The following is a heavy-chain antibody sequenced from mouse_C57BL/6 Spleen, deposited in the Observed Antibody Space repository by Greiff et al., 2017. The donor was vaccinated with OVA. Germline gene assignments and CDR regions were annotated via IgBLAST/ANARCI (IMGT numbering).Heavy chain of an antibody. Sequence: DVQLQESGTVLARPGASVKMSCKTSGYTFTSYWMHWVKQRPGQGLEWIGAIYPGNSDTSYNQKFKGKAKLTAVTSASTTYMELSSLTNEDSAVYYCTRTYYSNSGFAYWGQGTLVTVSA. CDR3: TRTYYSNSGFAY. CDR1: GYTFTSYW. J-gene: IGHJ3*01. CDR2: IYPGNSDT. D-gene: IGHD2-5*01. V-gene: IGHV1-5*01.